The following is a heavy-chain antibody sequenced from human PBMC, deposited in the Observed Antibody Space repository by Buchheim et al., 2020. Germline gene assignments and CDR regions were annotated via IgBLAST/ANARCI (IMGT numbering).Heavy chain of an antibody. D-gene: IGHD6-19*01. CDR1: GFTFSSYA. J-gene: IGHJ4*02. CDR3: AKDGAYSSGWRPVGYFDY. V-gene: IGHV3-23*01. CDR2: ISGSGGST. Sequence: EVQLLESGGGLVQPGGSLRLSCAASGFTFSSYAMSWVRQAPGKGLEWVSAISGSGGSTYYADSVKGRFTISSDNSKNTLYLQMNSLRAEDTAVYYCAKDGAYSSGWRPVGYFDYWGQGTL.